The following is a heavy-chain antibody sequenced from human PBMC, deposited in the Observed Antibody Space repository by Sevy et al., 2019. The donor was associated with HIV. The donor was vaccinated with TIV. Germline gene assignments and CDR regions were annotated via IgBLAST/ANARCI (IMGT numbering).Heavy chain of an antibody. CDR1: GFTFSSYE. Sequence: GGSLRLSCAASGFTFSSYEMNWVRQAPGKGLEWVSYISSSGSTIYYADSVKGRFTIPRDNAKNSLYLQMNSLRAEDTAVYYCASWTRYVDYWGQGTLVTVSS. V-gene: IGHV3-48*03. J-gene: IGHJ4*02. CDR2: ISSSGSTI. D-gene: IGHD1-1*01. CDR3: ASWTRYVDY.